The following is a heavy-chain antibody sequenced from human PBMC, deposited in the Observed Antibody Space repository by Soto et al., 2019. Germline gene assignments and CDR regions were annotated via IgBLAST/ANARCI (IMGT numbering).Heavy chain of an antibody. J-gene: IGHJ4*02. CDR3: ARESRSYVSSDRYLDY. V-gene: IGHV6-1*01. D-gene: IGHD6-19*01. Sequence: SQTLSLTCAISGDSVSGNSAAWNWIRQSPSRGLEWLGRTYYRSRWYNDYAVSVKSRITVTPDTSKNQLSLHLNSVTPEDTAVSYCARESRSYVSSDRYLDYWGQGALVTVSS. CDR2: TYYRSRWYN. CDR1: GDSVSGNSAA.